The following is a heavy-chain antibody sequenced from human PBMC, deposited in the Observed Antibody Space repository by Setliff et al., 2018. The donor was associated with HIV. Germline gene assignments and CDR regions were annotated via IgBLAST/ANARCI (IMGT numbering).Heavy chain of an antibody. D-gene: IGHD3-10*01. CDR2: IIPIFGST. Sequence: SVKVSCKASGGTFSNYAFSWVRQAPGQGLEWMGGIIPIFGSTKYAQKFQGIVTISADESTTTADMELGSLRSEDTAVYYCARDAHYYEPASYYSDWSFDLWGRGSLVTVSS. CDR1: GGTFSNYA. J-gene: IGHJ2*01. V-gene: IGHV1-69*13. CDR3: ARDAHYYEPASYYSDWSFDL.